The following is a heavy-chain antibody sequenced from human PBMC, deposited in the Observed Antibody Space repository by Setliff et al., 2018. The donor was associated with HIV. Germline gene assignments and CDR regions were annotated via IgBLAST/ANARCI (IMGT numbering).Heavy chain of an antibody. CDR2: MNPNSGNT. CDR3: AAASNRRVRGVNLHYYYYMDV. V-gene: IGHV1-8*02. D-gene: IGHD3-10*01. CDR1: GYTFSNYD. Sequence: ASVKVSCKASGYTFSNYDINWVRQGTGQGLEWMGWMNPNSGNTGYAQKFQGRVTMTRNTSISTVYMELSSLRSEDTAVYYCAAASNRRVRGVNLHYYYYMDVWGKGTTVTVSS. J-gene: IGHJ6*03.